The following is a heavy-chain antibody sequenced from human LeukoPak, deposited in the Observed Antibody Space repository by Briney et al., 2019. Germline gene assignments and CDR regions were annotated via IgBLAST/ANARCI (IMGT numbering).Heavy chain of an antibody. CDR1: GYTFTSYY. CDR2: INPSEGST. Sequence: GASVKVSCKASGYTFTSYYMHWVRQAPGQGLEWMGVINPSEGSTRYAQKFLGRVTVTRDTSTTTVDMELSSVRSEDTAVYYCTTVGVYSSGWYGIDYWGQGTLVTVSS. J-gene: IGHJ4*02. D-gene: IGHD6-19*01. V-gene: IGHV1-46*01. CDR3: TTVGVYSSGWYGIDY.